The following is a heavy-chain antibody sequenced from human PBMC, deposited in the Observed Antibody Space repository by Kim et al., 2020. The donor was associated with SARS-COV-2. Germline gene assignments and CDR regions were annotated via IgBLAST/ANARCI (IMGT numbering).Heavy chain of an antibody. CDR2: T. V-gene: IGHV1-2*02. D-gene: IGHD3-9*01. J-gene: IGHJ4*02. CDR3: ARDGILGYLDY. Sequence: TNYAQKFQGRVTMTRDTSISTAYMELSRLRSDDTAVYYCARDGILGYLDYWGQGTLVTVSS.